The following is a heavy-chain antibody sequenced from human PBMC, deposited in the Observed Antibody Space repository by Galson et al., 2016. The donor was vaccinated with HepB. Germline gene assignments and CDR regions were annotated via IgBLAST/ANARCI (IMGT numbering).Heavy chain of an antibody. CDR2: ILYNGST. D-gene: IGHD3-10*01. Sequence: ETLSLTCTVSGASMSSYYWNWIRHSPGKGLEWIGSILYNGSTNYNPSLKSRVTMSLDTSKNQFSVKLNSVTAADTATYFCARGVPSTGFPHRITRFDSWGRGTPVTVSS. J-gene: IGHJ5*01. CDR1: GASMSSYY. V-gene: IGHV4-59*01. CDR3: ARGVPSTGFPHRITRFDS.